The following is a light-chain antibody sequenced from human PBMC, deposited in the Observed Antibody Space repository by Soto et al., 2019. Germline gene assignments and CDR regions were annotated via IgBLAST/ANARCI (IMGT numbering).Light chain of an antibody. Sequence: EIVLTQSPSTLSVSPGERATLSCRSSQSVSSYLAWYQQKPGQAPRLLIHDASNRATGIPARFSGSGSGTDFTLTISSLEPEDFAVYYCQQRSNWPPSITFGQGTRLEIK. V-gene: IGKV3-11*01. J-gene: IGKJ5*01. CDR2: DAS. CDR1: QSVSSY. CDR3: QQRSNWPPSIT.